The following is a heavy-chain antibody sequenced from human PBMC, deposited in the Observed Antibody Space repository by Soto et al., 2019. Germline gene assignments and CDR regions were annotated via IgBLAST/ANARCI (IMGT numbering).Heavy chain of an antibody. J-gene: IGHJ4*02. CDR2: IYYSGST. Sequence: QVQLQESGPGLVKPSETLSLTCTVSGGSISSYYWSWIRQPPGKGLEWIGYIYYSGSTNYNPSLKSRETIAVDTSKNHFSLKLISVTAADTAVYYCARSSGYSSSRFDYWGQGILVTVSS. V-gene: IGHV4-59*01. CDR1: GGSISSYY. D-gene: IGHD6-13*01. CDR3: ARSSGYSSSRFDY.